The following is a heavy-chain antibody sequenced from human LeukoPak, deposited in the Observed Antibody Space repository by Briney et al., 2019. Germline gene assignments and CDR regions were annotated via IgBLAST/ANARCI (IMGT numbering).Heavy chain of an antibody. V-gene: IGHV1-2*02. J-gene: IGHJ4*02. D-gene: IGHD5-18*01. CDR2: INPNSGGT. CDR1: GYTFTGYY. CDR3: ARDRGGYTYSHDY. Sequence: ASVKVSCKASGYTFTGYYMHCVRQAPGQGLEWMGWINPNSGGTNYAQKFQGRVTMTRDTSISTAYMELSRLRSDDTAVYYCARDRGGYTYSHDYWGQGTLVTVSS.